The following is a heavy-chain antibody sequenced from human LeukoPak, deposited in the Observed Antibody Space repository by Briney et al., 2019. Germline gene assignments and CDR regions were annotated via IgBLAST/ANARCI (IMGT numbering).Heavy chain of an antibody. J-gene: IGHJ4*02. Sequence: ASVKVSCKASGYTFTSYYMHWVRQAPGQGLEWMGVIAPSSGTTSYAQKFQGRVTMTRDTSTSTLYMELSSLTSEDTAVYYCARASGSSAVPFDYWGQGTLVTVSS. CDR3: ARASGSSAVPFDY. CDR1: GYTFTSYY. D-gene: IGHD3-10*01. V-gene: IGHV1-46*01. CDR2: IAPSSGTT.